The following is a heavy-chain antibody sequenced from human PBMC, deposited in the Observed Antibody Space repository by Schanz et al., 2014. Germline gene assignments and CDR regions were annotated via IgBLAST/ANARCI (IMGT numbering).Heavy chain of an antibody. D-gene: IGHD1-26*01. V-gene: IGHV3-23*01. Sequence: EVQLLESGGGLVQPGGSLRLSCAASGFTFTNYAMSWVRQAPGKGLEWVSFIYIGGNTYYADSVKGRFTISRDNSKTTVYLQMNSLRAEDTAVYYCARDHTTESYYSAGPPIDYWGQGTLLTVSS. CDR1: GFTFTNYA. CDR3: ARDHTTESYYSAGPPIDY. CDR2: FIYIGGNT. J-gene: IGHJ4*02.